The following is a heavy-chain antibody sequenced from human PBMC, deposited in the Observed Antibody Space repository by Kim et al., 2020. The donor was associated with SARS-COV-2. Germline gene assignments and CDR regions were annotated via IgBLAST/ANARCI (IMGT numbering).Heavy chain of an antibody. J-gene: IGHJ4*02. V-gene: IGHV3-15*01. Sequence: GGSLRLSCAASGFTFSNAWMSWVRQAPGKGLEWVGRIKTKTDGETTDYAPPVKGRFTISRDDSKNTLYLQMNSLKTEDTAVYYCTTYQYWGQGTLVTVSS. CDR1: GFTFSNAW. CDR3: TTYQY. CDR2: IKTKTDGETT.